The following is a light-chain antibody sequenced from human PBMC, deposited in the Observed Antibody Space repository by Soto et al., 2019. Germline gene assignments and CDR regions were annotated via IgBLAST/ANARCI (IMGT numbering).Light chain of an antibody. CDR3: AAWDDSLNGRGVV. J-gene: IGLJ2*01. CDR2: SNN. Sequence: QSVLTQPPSASGTPGQRVTISCSGSSSNIGSNTVNWYQQLPGTAPKLLIYSNNQRPSGVPDRFSGSKSGTSASLAISGLQSEDEADYYCAAWDDSLNGRGVVFSGGTKLTVL. V-gene: IGLV1-44*01. CDR1: SSNIGSNT.